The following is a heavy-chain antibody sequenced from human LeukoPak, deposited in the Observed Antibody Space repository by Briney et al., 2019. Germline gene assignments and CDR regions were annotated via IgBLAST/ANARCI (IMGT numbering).Heavy chain of an antibody. CDR2: IYTSGST. D-gene: IGHD6-19*01. V-gene: IGHV4-4*07. J-gene: IGHJ3*02. Sequence: SETLPLTCTVSGGSISSYYWSWIRQPAGKGLEWIGRIYTSGSTNYNPSLKSRVTMSVDTSKNQFSLKLSSVTAADTAVYYCARRAPQWLANHDAFDIWGQGTMVTVSS. CDR3: ARRAPQWLANHDAFDI. CDR1: GGSISSYY.